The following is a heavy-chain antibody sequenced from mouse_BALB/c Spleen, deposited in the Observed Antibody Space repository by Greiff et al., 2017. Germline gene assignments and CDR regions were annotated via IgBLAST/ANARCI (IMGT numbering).Heavy chain of an antibody. J-gene: IGHJ3*01. CDR3: TRRDYDYDWFAY. CDR1: GYTFTSYY. V-gene: IGHV1S81*02. CDR2: INPSNGGT. Sequence: QVHVKQSGAELVKPGASVKLSCKASGYTFTSYYMYWVKQRPGQGLEWIGEINPSNGGTNFNEKFKSKATLTVDKSSSTAYMQLSSLTSEDSAVYYCTRRDYDYDWFAYWGQGTLVTVSA. D-gene: IGHD2-4*01.